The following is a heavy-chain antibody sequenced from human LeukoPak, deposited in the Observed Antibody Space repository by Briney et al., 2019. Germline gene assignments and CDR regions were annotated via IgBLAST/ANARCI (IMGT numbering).Heavy chain of an antibody. CDR3: AGLVGRYSSGLYYYYFDY. Sequence: PSGTLSLTCTVSGDSINSLDLWSWVRQPPGKGLEWIGEMYLSGTTHSNPSVKSRVTISIDKSKNQFFLNLSSVAAADTAVYYCAGLVGRYSSGLYYYYFDYWGQGTLVTVSS. CDR2: MYLSGTT. J-gene: IGHJ4*02. D-gene: IGHD3-22*01. CDR1: GDSINSLDL. V-gene: IGHV4-4*02.